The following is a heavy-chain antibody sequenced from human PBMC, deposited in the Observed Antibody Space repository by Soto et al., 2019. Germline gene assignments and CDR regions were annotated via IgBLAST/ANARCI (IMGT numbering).Heavy chain of an antibody. CDR3: ARDSIAARRRRYYGMDV. J-gene: IGHJ6*02. CDR2: IIPIFGTA. D-gene: IGHD6-6*01. CDR1: GGTFSSYA. V-gene: IGHV1-69*12. Sequence: QVQLVQSGAEVKKPGSSVKVSCKASGGTFSSYAISWVRQAPGQGLEWMGGIIPIFGTANYAQKFQGRVTITADESTSXAYMELSSLRSEDTAVYYCARDSIAARRRRYYGMDVWGQGTTVTVSS.